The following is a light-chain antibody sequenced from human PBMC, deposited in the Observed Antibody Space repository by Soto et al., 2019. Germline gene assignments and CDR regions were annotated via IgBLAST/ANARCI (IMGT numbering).Light chain of an antibody. V-gene: IGKV3-15*01. CDR1: QSVSTN. J-gene: IGKJ1*01. Sequence: IVMTQSPATLSVSPGERATLSCTASQSVSTNLAWYQQKPGQAPRVLMYNVSTRATAIPARFSGSGSGTEFTLTISSLQSEDFAVYYCQHYSHWPPRTFGQGTKVEIK. CDR2: NVS. CDR3: QHYSHWPPRT.